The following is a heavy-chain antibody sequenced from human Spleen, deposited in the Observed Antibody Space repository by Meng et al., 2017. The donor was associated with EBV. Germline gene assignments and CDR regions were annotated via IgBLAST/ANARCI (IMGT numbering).Heavy chain of an antibody. CDR3: AHSQPKLLRHDLFDY. CDR2: IDWYDGK. CDR1: GFSLTTGGVG. Sequence: QITLKASGPTLVKPTQPLTLTCTFSGFSLTTGGVGVGWIRQPPRKPLEWLTVIDWYDGKRYSPSLKSRLTINKDTSKDQVVPTMADMDPVDTATYFCAHSQPKLLRHDLFDYWGQGILVTVSS. J-gene: IGHJ4*02. V-gene: IGHV2-5*01. D-gene: IGHD2-15*01.